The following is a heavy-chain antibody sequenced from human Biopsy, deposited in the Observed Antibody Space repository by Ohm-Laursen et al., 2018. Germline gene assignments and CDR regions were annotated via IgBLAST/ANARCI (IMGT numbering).Heavy chain of an antibody. CDR3: ARDYPSYSSVWYREPIIHC. CDR1: GFIFSTYT. D-gene: IGHD6-19*01. J-gene: IGHJ4*02. V-gene: IGHV3-21*01. CDR2: ISSSGSFI. Sequence: LSLTCAASGFIFSTYTMNWVRQAPGQGLEWVSSISSSGSFIYFADSVKGRFTISRDNARNSLYLQMNSLRAEDTAVYYCARDYPSYSSVWYREPIIHCWGQGTLVTVSS.